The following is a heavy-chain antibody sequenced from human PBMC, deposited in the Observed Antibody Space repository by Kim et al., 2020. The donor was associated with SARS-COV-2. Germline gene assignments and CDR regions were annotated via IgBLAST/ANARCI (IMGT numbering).Heavy chain of an antibody. Sequence: SETLSLTCIVSGGSISSSTYYWGWIRQPPGKGLEWIGTIYYSGNAYYNPSLKSRVTISVDTSKNQFSLKLSSVTAADTAVYYCARHEPYKGLVVYARNFDYWGQATLVTVSS. CDR1: GGSISSSTYY. CDR3: ARHEPYKGLVVYARNFDY. D-gene: IGHD2-8*01. CDR2: IYYSGNA. V-gene: IGHV4-39*01. J-gene: IGHJ4*02.